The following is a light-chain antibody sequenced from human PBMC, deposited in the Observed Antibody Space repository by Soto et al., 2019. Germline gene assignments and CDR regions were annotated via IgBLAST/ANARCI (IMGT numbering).Light chain of an antibody. CDR3: CSYAGSDSGV. J-gene: IGLJ2*01. Sequence: QSVLTQPRSVSGSPGQSVTISCTGTSSDVGGYNYVSWYQQHPGKAPKLMIYDVSKRPSGVPDRFSGSKSGNTASLTISGLQAEDEADYYCCSYAGSDSGVVGGGTKLTVL. CDR2: DVS. CDR1: SSDVGGYNY. V-gene: IGLV2-11*01.